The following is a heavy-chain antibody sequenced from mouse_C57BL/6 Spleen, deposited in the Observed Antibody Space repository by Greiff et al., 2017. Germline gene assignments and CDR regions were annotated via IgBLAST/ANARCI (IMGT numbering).Heavy chain of an antibody. CDR1: GYTFTSYW. J-gene: IGHJ1*03. D-gene: IGHD2-4*01. CDR3: ARSGGLRRNFDV. Sequence: QVQLQQPGAELVKPGASVKLSCKASGYTFTSYWMQWVKQRPGQGLEWIGEIDPSDSYTNYTQKFKGKATLTVDTSSSTAYMQLSSLTSEDSAVYYCARSGGLRRNFDVWGTGTTVTVSS. CDR2: IDPSDSYT. V-gene: IGHV1-50*01.